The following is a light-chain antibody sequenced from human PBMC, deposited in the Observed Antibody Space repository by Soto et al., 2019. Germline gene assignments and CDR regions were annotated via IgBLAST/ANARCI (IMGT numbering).Light chain of an antibody. V-gene: IGKV3-20*01. CDR2: GAS. J-gene: IGKJ1*01. CDR3: QQYGSSPLT. CDR1: QSVSSSY. Sequence: EIVLTQSPGTLSLSPGERATLSRRASQSVSSSYLAWYKQKPGQAPRLLIYGASSRATGIPDRFSGSGSGTDFTLTISRLEPEDFAVYYCQQYGSSPLTFGQGTKVEIK.